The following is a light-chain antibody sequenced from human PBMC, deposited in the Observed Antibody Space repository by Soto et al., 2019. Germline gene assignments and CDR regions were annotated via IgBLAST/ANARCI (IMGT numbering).Light chain of an antibody. CDR1: QSVSSNY. V-gene: IGKV3-20*01. J-gene: IGKJ1*01. Sequence: EIVLTQSPGTLSLSPGERATLSCRASQSVSSNYLAWYQQKPGQAPRLLIYGASSRATGIPDRFSGSGSGTDFTLTISRQEPEDFAVYYCQHYVSSPWTFGQGTKVEIK. CDR2: GAS. CDR3: QHYVSSPWT.